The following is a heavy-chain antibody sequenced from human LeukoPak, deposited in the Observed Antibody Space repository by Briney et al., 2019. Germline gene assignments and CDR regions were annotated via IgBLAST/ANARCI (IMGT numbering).Heavy chain of an antibody. J-gene: IGHJ4*02. D-gene: IGHD3-10*01. Sequence: SETLSLTCTVSGYSISMGYYWGWIRQPPGKGLEWIGSIYHSGSTYYNPSLKSRVTISVDTSKNQFSLKLSSVTAADTAVYYCASQAITMVRGVIISGAFDYWGQGTLVTVSS. CDR2: IYHSGST. CDR3: ASQAITMVRGVIISGAFDY. V-gene: IGHV4-38-2*02. CDR1: GYSISMGYY.